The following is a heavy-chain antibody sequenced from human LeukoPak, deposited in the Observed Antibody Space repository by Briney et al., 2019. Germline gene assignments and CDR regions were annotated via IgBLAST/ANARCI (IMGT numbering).Heavy chain of an antibody. D-gene: IGHD3-10*02. CDR1: GFTFSSYC. CDR3: AELGITMIGGV. Sequence: GGSLRLSCAASGFTFSSYCMNWVRQAPGKGLEWVSYISSSGSTIYYADSVKGRFTISRDNAKNSLYLQMNSLRAEDTAVYYCAELGITMIGGVWGKGTTVTISS. V-gene: IGHV3-48*04. J-gene: IGHJ6*04. CDR2: ISSSGSTI.